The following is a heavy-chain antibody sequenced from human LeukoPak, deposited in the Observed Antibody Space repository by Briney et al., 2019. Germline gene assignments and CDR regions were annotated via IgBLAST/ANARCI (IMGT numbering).Heavy chain of an antibody. CDR3: AREHSSWHLYYFDY. CDR2: IYTSGST. Sequence: SETLSLTCTVSGGSISSYYWSWIRQPAGKGLEWIGRIYTSGSTNYNPSLKSRVTMSVDTSKNQFSLKLSSVTAADTAVYYCAREHSSWHLYYFDYWGQGTLVTVSS. J-gene: IGHJ4*02. D-gene: IGHD6-13*01. CDR1: GGSISSYY. V-gene: IGHV4-4*07.